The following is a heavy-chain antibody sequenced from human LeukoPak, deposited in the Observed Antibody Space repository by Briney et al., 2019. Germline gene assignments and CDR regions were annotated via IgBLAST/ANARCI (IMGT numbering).Heavy chain of an antibody. D-gene: IGHD6-13*01. J-gene: IGHJ4*02. Sequence: SGTRSLTCAVSGGSISSINGGSWVGQPPGRGLEWIGEIYHSGSTSYNPSLKSRVTISVDKSKNQFSLKLSSVTAADTAVYYCARVGYVAAAGKAGPSLDYWGQGTLVTVSS. V-gene: IGHV4-4*02. CDR2: IYHSGST. CDR1: GGSISSING. CDR3: ARVGYVAAAGKAGPSLDY.